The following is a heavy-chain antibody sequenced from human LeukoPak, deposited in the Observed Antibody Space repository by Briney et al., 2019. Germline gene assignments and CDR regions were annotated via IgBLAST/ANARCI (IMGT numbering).Heavy chain of an antibody. CDR2: INHSGST. J-gene: IGHJ4*02. Sequence: GSLRLSCAASGFTFSSYSMNWVRQPPGKGLEWIGEINHSGSTNYNPSLKSRVTISVDTSKNQFSLKLSSVTAADTAVYYCARGIAARPRVRAPDYWGQGTLVTVSS. D-gene: IGHD6-6*01. CDR1: GFTFSSYS. CDR3: ARGIAARPRVRAPDY. V-gene: IGHV4-34*01.